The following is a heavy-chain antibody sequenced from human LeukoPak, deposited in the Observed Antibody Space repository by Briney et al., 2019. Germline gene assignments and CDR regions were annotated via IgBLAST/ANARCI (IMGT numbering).Heavy chain of an antibody. CDR3: AREPKQVIREFDY. CDR2: IRSNSEDI. CDR1: GYTFSGDY. V-gene: IGHV1-2*06. Sequence: ASVKVSFKASGYTFSGDYMHWVRQAPGQGLEWMGRIRSNSEDIQYAQKFQGRVTMTWDTSTSTAYMELTRLTSDDTAVYYCAREPKQVIREFDYWGQGTLVTVSS. J-gene: IGHJ4*02. D-gene: IGHD1-26*01.